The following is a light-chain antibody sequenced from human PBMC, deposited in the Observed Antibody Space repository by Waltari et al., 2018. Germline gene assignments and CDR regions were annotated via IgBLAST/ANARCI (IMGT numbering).Light chain of an antibody. J-gene: IGLJ2*01. CDR1: SRDVGGYKY. CDR3: SSYTTSTLEV. V-gene: IGLV2-14*01. Sequence: QSALTQPASVSGLPGQSITISCSGTSRDVGGYKYVPGYQQHPGKAPKLMIYEVSNRPSGVSNRFSGSKSGNTASLTISGLQAEDEADYYCSSYTTSTLEVFGGGTKLTVL. CDR2: EVS.